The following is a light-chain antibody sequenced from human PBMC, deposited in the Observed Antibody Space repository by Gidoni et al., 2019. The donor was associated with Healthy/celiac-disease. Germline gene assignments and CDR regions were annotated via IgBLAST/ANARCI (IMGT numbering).Light chain of an antibody. Sequence: DIQITQSPSSLSASVGDRVTITCRASQSISSYLNWYQQKPGKAPKLLIYAASSLQSGVPSRFSGSGSGTDFTLTISSLQPEDFATYYCQQSYSTHQFXGXTKVEIK. CDR2: AAS. CDR1: QSISSY. J-gene: IGKJ4*01. V-gene: IGKV1-39*01. CDR3: QQSYSTHQ.